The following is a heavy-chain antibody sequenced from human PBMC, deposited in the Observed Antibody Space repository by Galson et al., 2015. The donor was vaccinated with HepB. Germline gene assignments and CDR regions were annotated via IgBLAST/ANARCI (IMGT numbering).Heavy chain of an antibody. V-gene: IGHV1-69*13. CDR2: IIPIFGTA. CDR1: GGTFSSYA. Sequence: SVKVSCKASGGTFSSYAISWVRQAPGQGLEWMGGIIPIFGTANYAQKFQGRVTITADESTSTAYMELSSLRSEDTAVYYCARDPGSQQLAEESWFDPWGQGTLVTVSS. J-gene: IGHJ5*02. CDR3: ARDPGSQQLAEESWFDP. D-gene: IGHD6-13*01.